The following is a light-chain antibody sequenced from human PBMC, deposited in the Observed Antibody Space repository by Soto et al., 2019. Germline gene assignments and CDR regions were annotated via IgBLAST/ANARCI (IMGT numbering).Light chain of an antibody. Sequence: LTESPATLALSAGDSTNITCRASQSVSSYLAWYQQKPGQAPRLLIYDASNRATGIPARFSGSGSGTDFTLTISSLEPEDFAVYYCQQRSNWPRTFGQGTKVDIK. V-gene: IGKV3-11*01. J-gene: IGKJ1*01. CDR3: QQRSNWPRT. CDR1: QSVSSY. CDR2: DAS.